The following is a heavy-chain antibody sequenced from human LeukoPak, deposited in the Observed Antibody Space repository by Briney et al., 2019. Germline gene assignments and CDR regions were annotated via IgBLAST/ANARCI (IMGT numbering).Heavy chain of an antibody. D-gene: IGHD3-10*01. V-gene: IGHV3-53*01. CDR3: AAYYYGSGIAQNY. J-gene: IGHJ4*02. CDR2: IYSDGNT. CDR1: GFTVSSIY. Sequence: GGSLRLSCAVSGFTVSSIYMSWVRQAPGKGLEWVSFIYSDGNTYYADSVKGRFTISRDNAKNSLYLQMNSLRAEDTAVYYCAAYYYGSGIAQNYWGQGTLVTVSS.